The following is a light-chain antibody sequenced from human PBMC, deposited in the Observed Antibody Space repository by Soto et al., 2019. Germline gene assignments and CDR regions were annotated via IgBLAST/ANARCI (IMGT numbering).Light chain of an antibody. V-gene: IGLV2-14*01. CDR1: SSDVGGFNY. CDR3: SSYTTSSSYV. J-gene: IGLJ1*01. CDR2: DVY. Sequence: QSALTQPASVSGSPGQSITISCTGTSSDVGGFNYVSWYQQHPGKAPKLLIFDVYSRPSGISNRFSGSKSGNTASLTISGLQAEDEADYYCSSYTTSSSYVIGAGTKLTVL.